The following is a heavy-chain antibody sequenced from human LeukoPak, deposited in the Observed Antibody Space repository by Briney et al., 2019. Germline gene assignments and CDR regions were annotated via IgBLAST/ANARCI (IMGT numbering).Heavy chain of an antibody. V-gene: IGHV4-59*01. Sequence: PSETLSLTCIVSGDSINSFYWSWIRRPPGNGLEWIGYISYSGSTHYNPSLKSRVTIAVDTSRNQYSLRLDSVTAADTAVYYCARWSLHSSGWYFDSWGQGTLVTVYS. CDR1: GDSINSFY. D-gene: IGHD3-22*01. CDR3: ARWSLHSSGWYFDS. J-gene: IGHJ4*02. CDR2: ISYSGST.